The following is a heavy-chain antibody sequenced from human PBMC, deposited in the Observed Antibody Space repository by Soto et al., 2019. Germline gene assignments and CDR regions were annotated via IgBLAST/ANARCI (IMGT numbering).Heavy chain of an antibody. Sequence: QVHLVQSGAEVVKPGASVTVSCEASGYTFTGYYIHWVRQAPGQGLEYMGWINPNTGGPKYAQRFQGRVTMTRDTSINTAYMELSWLTSDDTAVYFCARSLSTIGARPDYWGQGTLVTVSP. V-gene: IGHV1-2*02. CDR2: INPNTGGP. J-gene: IGHJ4*02. CDR3: ARSLSTIGARPDY. CDR1: GYTFTGYY. D-gene: IGHD6-6*01.